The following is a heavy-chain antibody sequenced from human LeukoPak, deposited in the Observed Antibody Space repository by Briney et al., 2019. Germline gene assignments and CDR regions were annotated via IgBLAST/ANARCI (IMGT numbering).Heavy chain of an antibody. J-gene: IGHJ4*02. CDR1: GYTFTSYG. D-gene: IGHD3-10*01. V-gene: IGHV1-18*01. CDR2: ISAYNGNT. CDR3: ARTRGSWSYPSY. Sequence: ASVKVSCKASGYTFTSYGISWVRQAPGQGLEWMGWISAYNGNTNYAQKLQGRVTMTTDTSTSTAYMELRGLRSDDTAVYCCARTRGSWSYPSYWGQGTLVTVSS.